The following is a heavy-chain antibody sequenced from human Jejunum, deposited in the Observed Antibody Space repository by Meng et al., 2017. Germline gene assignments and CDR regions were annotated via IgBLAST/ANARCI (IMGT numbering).Heavy chain of an antibody. D-gene: IGHD2-21*01. CDR3: ARPHTSA. CDR1: GGSISSSSYY. J-gene: IGHJ5*02. V-gene: IGHV4-39*01. Sequence: QLQVQESCPGLVKPSETLPLTCTVSGGSISSSSYYWGWIRQPPGKGLEWIGTMYYHGSTYYNPSLKSRVTISVDTSKNQFSLKLSSVTAADTAVYYCARPHTSAWGQGTLVTVSS. CDR2: MYYHGST.